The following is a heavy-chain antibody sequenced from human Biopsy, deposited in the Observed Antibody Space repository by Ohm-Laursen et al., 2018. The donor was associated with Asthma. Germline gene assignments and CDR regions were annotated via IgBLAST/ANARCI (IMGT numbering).Heavy chain of an antibody. CDR3: ARLADYSGGACYSYGWFDP. J-gene: IGHJ5*02. D-gene: IGHD2-15*01. CDR2: VSHTGST. V-gene: IGHV4-59*07. Sequence: SDTLSLTCTVSGGSIRSHDWTWIRLPPGKGLEYIGDVSHTGSTNYNPSLKSRVTMSLDTSKNQFSLRLTSVTPADTAVYYCARLADYSGGACYSYGWFDPWGQGTRVTVSS. CDR1: GGSIRSHD.